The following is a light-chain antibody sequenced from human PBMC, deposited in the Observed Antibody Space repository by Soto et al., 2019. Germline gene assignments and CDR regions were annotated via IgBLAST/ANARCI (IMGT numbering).Light chain of an antibody. CDR3: QKFNKWPWT. V-gene: IGKV3-20*01. CDR1: QSVSSTY. Sequence: EIVLTQSPGTLSLSPGERATLSCRASQSVSSTYLAWYQQRPGQAPRLLIYGASSRATGIPDRFSGSGSGTDFTLTISRLEPEDFAVYYCQKFNKWPWTFGQGTKVEIK. CDR2: GAS. J-gene: IGKJ1*01.